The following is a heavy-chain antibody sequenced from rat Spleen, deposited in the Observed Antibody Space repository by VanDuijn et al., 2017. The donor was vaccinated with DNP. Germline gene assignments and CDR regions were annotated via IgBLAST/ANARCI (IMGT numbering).Heavy chain of an antibody. V-gene: IGHV2S12*01. CDR1: GFSLTNFG. CDR2: ISGAGAT. D-gene: IGHD1-2*01. Sequence: QVQLRESGPGLVQPSQILSLTCPVSGFSLTNFGVNWVRQPPGKGLEWIAAISGAGATYYNSALKSRLSFSRDTSRSQVFLHMDSLQTEDTAIYFCTGGGSTIYPFTYWGQGTLVTVSS. CDR3: TGGGSTIYPFTY. J-gene: IGHJ3*01.